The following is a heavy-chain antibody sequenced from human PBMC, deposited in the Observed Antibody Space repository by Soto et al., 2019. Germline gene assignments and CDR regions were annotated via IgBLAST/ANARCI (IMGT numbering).Heavy chain of an antibody. Sequence: PGGSLRLSCTASGCPFTDYAVSWVRQAPGEGLEWVGFIRSKAYGGTTEYVASVKGRFTISRDDSKSIAYLQMNSLRTEDTAVYYCSRDGHSSGYYPYAFDIRGQGTMVTVSS. CDR2: IRSKAYGGTT. D-gene: IGHD3-22*01. V-gene: IGHV3-49*04. CDR1: GCPFTDYA. CDR3: SRDGHSSGYYPYAFDI. J-gene: IGHJ3*02.